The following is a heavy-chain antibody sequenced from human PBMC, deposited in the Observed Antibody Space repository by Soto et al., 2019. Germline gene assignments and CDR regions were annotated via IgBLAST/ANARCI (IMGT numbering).Heavy chain of an antibody. CDR1: GFTFSSYA. J-gene: IGHJ4*02. CDR3: ATIPTGKLELPWDYFYY. Sequence: QPGGSLRLSCAASGFTFSSYAMSWVRQAPGKGLEWVSAISSSGGSTYYADSVKGRFTISRDNAKNTLYLQMNSLRAEDTAVYYCATIPTGKLELPWDYFYYWGQGTLVTVSS. CDR2: ISSSGGST. V-gene: IGHV3-23*01. D-gene: IGHD1-7*01.